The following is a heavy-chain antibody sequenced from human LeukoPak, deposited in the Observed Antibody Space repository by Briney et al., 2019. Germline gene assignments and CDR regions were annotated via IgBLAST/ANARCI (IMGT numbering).Heavy chain of an antibody. CDR1: GFTFRTYA. CDR3: AKARTGDPKSAYFFDY. J-gene: IGHJ4*02. V-gene: IGHV3-23*01. Sequence: PGGSLRLSCAASGFTFRTYAMSWVRQAPGKGLEWVALLSSSGDSPHYADSVKGRVTITRDNSRNTLYLQMSSLRAEDTAVYYCAKARTGDPKSAYFFDYWGQGTLVTLSS. CDR2: LSSSGDSP. D-gene: IGHD1-1*01.